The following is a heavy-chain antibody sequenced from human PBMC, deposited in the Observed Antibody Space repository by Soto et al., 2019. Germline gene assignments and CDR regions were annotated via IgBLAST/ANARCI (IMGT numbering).Heavy chain of an antibody. Sequence: QVQLQESGPGLVKPSETLSLTCTVSGGSISSYYWSWIRQPAGKGLEWIGRIYTSGSTNYNPSLKSPVTMAVGTSENQFALKLSSVTAADTAVYYCARHGSGSYFPYYDGMDVWGQGTTVTVSS. V-gene: IGHV4-4*07. D-gene: IGHD3-10*01. CDR2: IYTSGST. J-gene: IGHJ6*02. CDR3: ARHGSGSYFPYYDGMDV. CDR1: GGSISSYY.